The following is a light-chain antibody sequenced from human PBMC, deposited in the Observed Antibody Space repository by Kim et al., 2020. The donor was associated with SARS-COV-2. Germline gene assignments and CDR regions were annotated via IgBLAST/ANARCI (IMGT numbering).Light chain of an antibody. CDR3: GIWDSSLSPGLWV. Sequence: KVTDSCSGSSSNIGKIYVSWYQQLPGTAPELLIYDNKRRPSGIPDRFSGSKSGTSATLGITGLQTGDEADYYCGIWDSSLSPGLWVFGGGTQLTVL. CDR2: DNK. V-gene: IGLV1-51*01. CDR1: SSNIGKIY. J-gene: IGLJ3*02.